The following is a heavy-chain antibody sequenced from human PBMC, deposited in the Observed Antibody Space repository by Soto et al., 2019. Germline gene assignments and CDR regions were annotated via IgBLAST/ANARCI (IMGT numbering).Heavy chain of an antibody. J-gene: IGHJ4*02. D-gene: IGHD2-21*02. CDR3: ARGGLLVPTASPVDF. CDR2: ISSSSSTI. Sequence: EVQLVESGGGLVQPGGSLRLSCAASGFTFSSYSMNWVRQAPGKGLEWVSYISSSSSTIYYADSVKGRFTISRDNAKNSLYLQMNSLGAEDTAVYHSARGGLLVPTASPVDFWGQGVLVTVSS. V-gene: IGHV3-48*01. CDR1: GFTFSSYS.